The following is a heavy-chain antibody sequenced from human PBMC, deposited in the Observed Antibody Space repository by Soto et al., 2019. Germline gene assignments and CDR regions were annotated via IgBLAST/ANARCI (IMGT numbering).Heavy chain of an antibody. Sequence: SETLSLTCTVSGGSISSYYWSWIRQPPGKGLEWIGYIYYSGSTNYNPSLKSRVTISVDTSKNQFSLKLSSVTAADTAVYYCARHGSGRAPQPQDYWGQGTLVTVS. CDR2: IYYSGST. CDR3: ARHGSGRAPQPQDY. D-gene: IGHD3-10*01. J-gene: IGHJ4*02. CDR1: GGSISSYY. V-gene: IGHV4-59*08.